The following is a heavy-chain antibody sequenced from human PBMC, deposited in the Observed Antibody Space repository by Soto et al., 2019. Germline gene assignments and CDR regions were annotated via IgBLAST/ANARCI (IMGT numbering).Heavy chain of an antibody. CDR2: ISPWKGNT. J-gene: IGHJ6*02. CDR1: GYNFMPYG. Sequence: ASVKVSCKASGYNFMPYGVNWVRQAPGQGLEWMGWISPWKGNTNYAQSFQGRVTMTTDTSTSTAYMELRSLTSDDTAVYYCARVRGYSGYGIYYYYYGMDVWGQGTTVTVSS. CDR3: ARVRGYSGYGIYYYYYGMDV. D-gene: IGHD5-12*01. V-gene: IGHV1-18*04.